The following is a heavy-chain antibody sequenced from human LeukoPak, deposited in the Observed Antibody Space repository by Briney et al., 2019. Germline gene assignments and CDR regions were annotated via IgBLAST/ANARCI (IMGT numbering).Heavy chain of an antibody. V-gene: IGHV4-39*01. J-gene: IGHJ4*02. CDR1: GGSISSSSYY. D-gene: IGHD6-19*01. CDR2: INHSGST. Sequence: PSETLSLTCTVSGGSISSSSYYCAWMRQPPGKGLEWIGEINHSGSTNYNPSLKSRVTISVDTSKNQVSLKLSSVTAADTAVYYCARHSLQYSGWVFDYWGQGTLVTVSS. CDR3: ARHSLQYSGWVFDY.